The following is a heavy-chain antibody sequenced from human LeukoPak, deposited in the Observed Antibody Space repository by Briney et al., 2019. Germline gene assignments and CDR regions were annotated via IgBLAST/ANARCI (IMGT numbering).Heavy chain of an antibody. CDR1: GFTIRSYG. V-gene: IGHV3-23*01. J-gene: IGHJ4*02. D-gene: IGHD6-13*01. CDR3: AKRIAYSTRAIDY. CDR2: IGSDDYIT. Sequence: GGSLRLSCAASGFTIRSYGMSWVRQAPGEGLQWVSSIGSDDYITYYADSVKGRFTISRDYSRNTLNLQMNSLRAEDTAVYYCAKRIAYSTRAIDYWGQGTLVTVSS.